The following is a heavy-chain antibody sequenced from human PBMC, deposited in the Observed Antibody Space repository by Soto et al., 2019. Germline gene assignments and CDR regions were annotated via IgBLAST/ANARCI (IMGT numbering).Heavy chain of an antibody. J-gene: IGHJ6*02. V-gene: IGHV4-4*07. Sequence: QVQLQESGPGLVKPSETLSLTCTVSAGSISSHYWSWIRQPVGKGLEWIGHIYASGSTNYNPSLKNRVTMSVDTSKNQFSLRLNSVTAADTAVYYCARDGLDWSIEGLDVWGRGTTVTVSS. CDR3: ARDGLDWSIEGLDV. CDR1: AGSISSHY. D-gene: IGHD3-9*01. CDR2: IYASGST.